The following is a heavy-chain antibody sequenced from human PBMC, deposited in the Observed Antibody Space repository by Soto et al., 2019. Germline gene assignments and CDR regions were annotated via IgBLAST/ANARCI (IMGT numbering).Heavy chain of an antibody. D-gene: IGHD5-12*01. J-gene: IGHJ5*02. CDR2: INPNSGGT. CDR1: GYTFTGYY. Sequence: ASVKVSCKASGYTFTGYYMHWVRQAPGQGLEWMGWINPNSGGTNYAQKFQGWVTMTRDTSISTAYMELSSLRSEDTAVYYCARRAGYSGYHPFRPWGQGTLVTVSS. CDR3: ARRAGYSGYHPFRP. V-gene: IGHV1-2*04.